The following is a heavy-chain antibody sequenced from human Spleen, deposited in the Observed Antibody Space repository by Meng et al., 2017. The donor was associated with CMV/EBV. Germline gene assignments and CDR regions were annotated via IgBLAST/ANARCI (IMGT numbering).Heavy chain of an antibody. Sequence: YCKCFGNPFTDYSMHWVRRAPGQGLEWMAWISPNSGGTNYAQKFQGRVTMTRDTSISTAYLEVSRLTSDDTAVYYCAKGKPTRSFDSWGQGTLVTVSS. J-gene: IGHJ4*03. CDR2: ISPNSGGT. CDR3: AKGKPTRSFDS. CDR1: GNPFTDYS. V-gene: IGHV1-2*02.